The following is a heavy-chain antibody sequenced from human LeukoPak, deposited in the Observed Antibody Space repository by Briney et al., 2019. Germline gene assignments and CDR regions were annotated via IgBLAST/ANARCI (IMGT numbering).Heavy chain of an antibody. CDR2: INPSGGTT. CDR1: GYTFTTYY. CDR3: ARVRVRGLRTNAFDI. V-gene: IGHV1-46*01. J-gene: IGHJ3*02. D-gene: IGHD3-10*01. Sequence: ASVKVSFRASGYTFTTYYMHWVRQPPGQGLEWMGIINPSGGTTAYAQKFQGRLTMTRDTSTTTVYMELSSLRSEDTAVYYCARVRVRGLRTNAFDIWGQGTMVTVSS.